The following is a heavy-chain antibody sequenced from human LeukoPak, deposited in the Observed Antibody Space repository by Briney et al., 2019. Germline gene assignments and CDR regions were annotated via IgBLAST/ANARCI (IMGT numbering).Heavy chain of an antibody. V-gene: IGHV3-21*01. Sequence: GGSLRPSCEASGFTFSTYAMNWVRQAPGKGLEWVSTITYDSDYIYYTDSVKGRFTISRDNAKKSLYLQMNSLRADDTAVYYCARYGVSSSRSYIDYWGQGTLVTVSS. D-gene: IGHD2-2*01. CDR1: GFTFSTYA. J-gene: IGHJ4*02. CDR2: ITYDSDYI. CDR3: ARYGVSSSRSYIDY.